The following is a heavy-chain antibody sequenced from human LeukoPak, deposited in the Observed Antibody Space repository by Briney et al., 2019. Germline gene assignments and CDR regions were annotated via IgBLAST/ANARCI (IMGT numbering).Heavy chain of an antibody. CDR2: INPSGGST. D-gene: IGHD2-15*01. V-gene: IGHV1-46*01. Sequence: GASVKVSCKASGYTFTSYYMHWVRQAPGQGLEWMGIINPSGGSTSYAQKFQGRVTMTRDTSTRTVYMELSSLRSEDTAVYYCARDGCSGGSCYSSTDYGMDVWGQGTTVTVSS. CDR1: GYTFTSYY. J-gene: IGHJ6*02. CDR3: ARDGCSGGSCYSSTDYGMDV.